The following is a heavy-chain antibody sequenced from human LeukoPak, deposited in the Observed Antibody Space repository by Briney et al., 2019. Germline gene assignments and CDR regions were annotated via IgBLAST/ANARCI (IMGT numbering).Heavy chain of an antibody. D-gene: IGHD1-26*01. V-gene: IGHV4-4*07. J-gene: IGHJ4*02. CDR2: IYTVGGT. Sequence: PSETLSLTCTVSGGSISSYYWSWMRQPAGKGRECVGRIYTVGGTNYNPSLKSRATMSSETTKNRFPLKCSPVAAADTAVYYCARERKPSGSYLRKPPRFDYWGQGTLVTVSS. CDR3: ARERKPSGSYLRKPPRFDY. CDR1: GGSISSYY.